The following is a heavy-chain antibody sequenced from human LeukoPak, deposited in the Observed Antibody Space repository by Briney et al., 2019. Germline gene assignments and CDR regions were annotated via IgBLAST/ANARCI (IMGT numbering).Heavy chain of an antibody. D-gene: IGHD3-16*02. J-gene: IGHJ5*01. CDR3: ARRRSDNIVVDS. V-gene: IGHV5-51*01. CDR1: GYRFTSYW. Sequence: GESLKISCKVSGYRFTSYWIGWVRQMPGKGLEWMGIIYPGDSETRYSPSFQGQVTISADKSITTAYLQWSSLKASDTAMYYCARRRSDNIVVDSWGQGSLVTVSS. CDR2: IYPGDSET.